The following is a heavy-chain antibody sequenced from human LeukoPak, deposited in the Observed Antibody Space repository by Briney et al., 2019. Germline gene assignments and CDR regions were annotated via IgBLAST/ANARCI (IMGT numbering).Heavy chain of an antibody. Sequence: SETLSLTCSVSGGSISSYYWSWIRQPPGKGLEWIGYIYYSGSTNYNPSLKSRVTISVDTSKNQFSLKLSSVTAADTAVYYCARADCGKEFDHWGQGTLVTVSS. V-gene: IGHV4-59*01. CDR2: IYYSGST. CDR3: ARADCGKEFDH. J-gene: IGHJ4*02. CDR1: GGSISSYY. D-gene: IGHD4-23*01.